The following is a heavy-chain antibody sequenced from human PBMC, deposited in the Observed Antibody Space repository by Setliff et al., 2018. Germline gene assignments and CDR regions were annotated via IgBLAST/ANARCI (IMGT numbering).Heavy chain of an antibody. CDR2: IYPGDSDT. CDR3: ARSRSSSPWNNWFDP. Sequence: GESLKISCKGSGYSFTSYWIGWVRQMPGKGLEWTGIIYPGDSDTRYSPSFQGQVTISADKSISTAYLQWSSLKASDTAMYYCARSRSSSPWNNWFDPWGQGTLVTVSS. J-gene: IGHJ5*02. V-gene: IGHV5-51*01. CDR1: GYSFTSYW. D-gene: IGHD6-6*01.